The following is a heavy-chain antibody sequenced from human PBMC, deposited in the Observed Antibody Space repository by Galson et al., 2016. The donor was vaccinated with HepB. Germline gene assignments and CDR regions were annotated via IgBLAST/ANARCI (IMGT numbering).Heavy chain of an antibody. V-gene: IGHV3-30*18. Sequence: SLRLSCAASGFTFSSYDMHWVRQAPGKGLEWVAVISYDGSNKYYADSVKGRFTISRDNSKNTLYLQMNSLRAEDTAVYYCAKDRRTTTFYMLRGPYGMDVWGQGTTVTVSS. CDR1: GFTFSSYD. D-gene: IGHD3-10*01. J-gene: IGHJ6*02. CDR3: AKDRRTTTFYMLRGPYGMDV. CDR2: ISYDGSNK.